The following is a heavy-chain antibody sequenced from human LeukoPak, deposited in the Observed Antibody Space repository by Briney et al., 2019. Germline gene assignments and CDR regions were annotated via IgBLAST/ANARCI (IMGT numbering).Heavy chain of an antibody. D-gene: IGHD6-19*01. CDR1: GFTFSSYT. CDR3: AKGYSSGWTGEYFQH. V-gene: IGHV3-53*01. Sequence: GGSLRLSCAASGFTFSSYTMSWVRQAPGKGLEWVSVIYSGGSTYYADSVKGRFTISRDNSKNTLYLQMNSLRAEDTAVYYCAKGYSSGWTGEYFQHWGQGTLVTVSS. J-gene: IGHJ1*01. CDR2: IYSGGST.